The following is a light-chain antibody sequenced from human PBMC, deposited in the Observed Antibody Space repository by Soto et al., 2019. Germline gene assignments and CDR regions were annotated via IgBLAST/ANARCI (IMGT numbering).Light chain of an antibody. CDR1: QSVSSIY. CDR3: QHYDSLPIT. J-gene: IGKJ5*01. Sequence: EIVLTQSPGTQSLSPGERATLSCRASQSVSSIYLAWYQQKPGQPPRLLIYGASSRATGIPDRFSGSGSGTDFTLTISRLEPEDFAVFYCQHYDSLPITFGQGTRLEIK. CDR2: GAS. V-gene: IGKV3-20*01.